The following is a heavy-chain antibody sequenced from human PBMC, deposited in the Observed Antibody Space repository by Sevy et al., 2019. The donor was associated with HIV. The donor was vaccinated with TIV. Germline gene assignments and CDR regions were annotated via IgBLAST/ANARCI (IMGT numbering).Heavy chain of an antibody. CDR3: AGENAWGRGYS. D-gene: IGHD1-26*01. Sequence: SESLSLTCTVSGGSITSLYWNWIRQPPGKGLEWIANIYYNGHINYNPSLKSRVTLSLDSSKNQFSLRLSSVTAADTAMYYCAGENAWGRGYSWGQGTLVTISS. J-gene: IGHJ4*02. V-gene: IGHV4-59*08. CDR2: IYYNGHI. CDR1: GGSITSLY.